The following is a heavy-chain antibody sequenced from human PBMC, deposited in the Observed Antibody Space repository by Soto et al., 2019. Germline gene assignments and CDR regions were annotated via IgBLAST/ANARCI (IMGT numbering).Heavy chain of an antibody. J-gene: IGHJ4*02. V-gene: IGHV3-30-3*01. Sequence: QVQLEESGGGVVQPGRSLRLSCAASGFIFSGYAMHWVRQAPGKGLNWVAVISYDGNTKYYADSVKGRFTVSRDNSKNTLYVQMNNLSPEDTAMYYCAKETSAYEIDYWGQGTLVTVSS. CDR3: AKETSAYEIDY. CDR1: GFIFSGYA. CDR2: ISYDGNTK. D-gene: IGHD5-12*01.